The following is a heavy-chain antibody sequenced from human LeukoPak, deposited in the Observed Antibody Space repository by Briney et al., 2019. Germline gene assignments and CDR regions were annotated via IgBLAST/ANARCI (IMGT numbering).Heavy chain of an antibody. Sequence: SETLSLTCTVSGGSISSYYWSWIRQPPGKGLEWIGYIYYSGSTNYNPSLKSRVTISVDTSKNQFSLKLSSVTAADTAVYYCAPLPYVWGSFFDYGGQGPLAPFPS. CDR3: APLPYVWGSFFDY. D-gene: IGHD3-16*01. V-gene: IGHV4-59*08. CDR1: GGSISSYY. CDR2: IYYSGST. J-gene: IGHJ4*02.